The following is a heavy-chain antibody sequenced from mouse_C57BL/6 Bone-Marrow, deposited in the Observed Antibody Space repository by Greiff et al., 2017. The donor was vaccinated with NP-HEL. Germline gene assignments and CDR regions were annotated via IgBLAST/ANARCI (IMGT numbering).Heavy chain of an antibody. J-gene: IGHJ4*01. D-gene: IGHD2-5*01. V-gene: IGHV5-9*01. Sequence: EVKVVESGGGLVKPGGSLKLSCAASGYTFSSYTMTWVRQTPEKRLEWVATISGGGGNTYYPDSVKGRFTITRDTSKSTMYMQMSSLRSEDTALYYCARRRSKPLDYDMDDWGKGTSVTVSS. CDR1: GYTFSSYT. CDR2: ISGGGGNT. CDR3: ARRRSKPLDYDMDD.